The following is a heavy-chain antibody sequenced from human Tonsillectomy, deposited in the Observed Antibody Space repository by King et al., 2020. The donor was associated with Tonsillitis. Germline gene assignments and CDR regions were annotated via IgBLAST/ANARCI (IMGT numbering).Heavy chain of an antibody. Sequence: QLVQSGAEVKKPGASVKVSCKASGYTFSSYAISWVRQAPGQGLEWMGWISAYNGHTNYAQKLQGRVTMTTDTSTSTAYMELTSLRSEDTAVYYCARDTVTSGWCPFDYWGQGTLVTVSS. CDR1: GYTFSSYA. J-gene: IGHJ4*02. CDR3: ARDTVTSGWCPFDY. V-gene: IGHV1-18*01. D-gene: IGHD6-19*01. CDR2: ISAYNGHT.